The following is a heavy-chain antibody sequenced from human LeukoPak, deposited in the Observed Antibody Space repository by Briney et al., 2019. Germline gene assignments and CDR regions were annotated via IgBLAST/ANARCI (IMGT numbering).Heavy chain of an antibody. D-gene: IGHD6-19*01. CDR3: VNQISGWVY. CDR1: GFTFRSLA. CDR2: ISSNGGRT. J-gene: IGHJ4*02. V-gene: IGHV3-64D*06. Sequence: PGGSLRLSCSAPGFTFRSLAMHWVRQAPGKGLEYVSAISSNGGRTYYADSVKGRFTISRDNSKNTLYLQMSSLRPEDTAVYYCVNQISGWVYWGQGTLVTVSS.